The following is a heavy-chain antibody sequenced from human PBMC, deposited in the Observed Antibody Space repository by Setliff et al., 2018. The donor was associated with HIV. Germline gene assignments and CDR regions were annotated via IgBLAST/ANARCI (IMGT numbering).Heavy chain of an antibody. CDR2: IDWDDDK. Sequence: SGPTLVNPTQTLTLTCTFSGFSLSTSGMCVSWIRQPPGKALEWLARIDWDDDKYYSTSLKTRLTISKDTSKDQVVLTMTNMDPVDTATYYCARIGYSGSFYYFDYWGQGTLVTVFS. CDR3: ARIGYSGSFYYFDY. V-gene: IGHV2-70*11. D-gene: IGHD1-26*01. CDR1: GFSLSTSGMC. J-gene: IGHJ4*02.